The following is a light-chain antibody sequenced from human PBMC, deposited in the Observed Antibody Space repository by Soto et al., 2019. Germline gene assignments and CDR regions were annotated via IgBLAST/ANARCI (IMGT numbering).Light chain of an antibody. CDR1: SSDVGGYNY. V-gene: IGLV2-14*03. Sequence: ALTQPASVSGSPGHSITVSCTGTSSDVGGYNYVPWYQQHPGKAPRLLIYDVTNRPSGVSNRFSGSKSGNTASLTISGLQAEDEADYYCSSYRXGSTYVFGTGTKVTVL. J-gene: IGLJ1*01. CDR3: SSYRXGSTYV. CDR2: DVT.